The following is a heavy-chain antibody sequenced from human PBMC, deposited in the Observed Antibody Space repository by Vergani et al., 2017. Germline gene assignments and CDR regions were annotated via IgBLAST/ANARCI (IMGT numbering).Heavy chain of an antibody. CDR3: ARALIENDTYGRSGY. J-gene: IGHJ1*01. V-gene: IGHV1-18*01. Sequence: QVQLVQSGAEVKKPGASVKVSCKVSGYTFSTYGISWVRQAPGQGLEWMGWISAYNGNTNYPEKFQGRLTMTTDTSTRTAYMELRSLRSDDTVVYYCARALIENDTYGRSGYWGQGTLVTVSS. D-gene: IGHD6-25*01. CDR1: GYTFSTYG. CDR2: ISAYNGNT.